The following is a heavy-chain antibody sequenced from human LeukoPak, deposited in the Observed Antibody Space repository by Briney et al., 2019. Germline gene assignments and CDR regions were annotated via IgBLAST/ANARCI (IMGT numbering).Heavy chain of an antibody. CDR2: IYYSGSA. CDR3: ARATKRQLLGAFDI. J-gene: IGHJ3*02. Sequence: SETLSLTCTVSGGSISSSSYYWSWIRQPPGKGLEWIGYIYYSGSANYNPSLKSRVTISVDTSKNQFSLKLSSVTAADTAVYYCARATKRQLLGAFDIWGQGTMVTVSS. D-gene: IGHD1-1*01. V-gene: IGHV4-61*01. CDR1: GGSISSSSYY.